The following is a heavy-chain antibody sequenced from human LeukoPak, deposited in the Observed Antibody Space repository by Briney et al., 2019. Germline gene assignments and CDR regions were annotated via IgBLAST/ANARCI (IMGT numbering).Heavy chain of an antibody. CDR1: SYNFADYW. J-gene: IGHJ5*02. Sequence: GESLKISCKASSYNFADYWIGWVRQLPGKGLEWMGIIYPAGSQTIYSPSFQGQVTISVDKSISTVYLQWNTLKASDTAMYYCARRILSNVWFDPWGQGTLVTVSS. V-gene: IGHV5-51*01. CDR2: IYPAGSQT. D-gene: IGHD4-11*01. CDR3: ARRILSNVWFDP.